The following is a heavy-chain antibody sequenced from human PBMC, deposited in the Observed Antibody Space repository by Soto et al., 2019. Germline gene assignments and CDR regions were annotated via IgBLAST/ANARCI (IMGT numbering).Heavy chain of an antibody. J-gene: IGHJ2*01. CDR1: GGTFSSYA. D-gene: IGHD3-22*01. Sequence: GASVKVSCKASGGTFSSYAISWVRQAPGQGLEWMGGIIPIFGTANYAQKFQGRVTITADESTSTAYMELSSLRSDDTAVYYCARDSGDSSGSEAWYFDLWGRGTPVTVSS. V-gene: IGHV1-69*13. CDR2: IIPIFGTA. CDR3: ARDSGDSSGSEAWYFDL.